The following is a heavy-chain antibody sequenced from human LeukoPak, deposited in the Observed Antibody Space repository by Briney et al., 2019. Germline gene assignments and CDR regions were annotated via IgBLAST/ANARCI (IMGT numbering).Heavy chain of an antibody. J-gene: IGHJ4*02. CDR3: ARHNSRGDYLFPLGY. V-gene: IGHV4-61*02. CDR1: GGSISSGSYY. Sequence: SQTLSLTCTVSGGSISSGSYYWSWIRQPAGKGLEWIGRIYTSGSTNYNPSLKSRVTISVDTSKNQFSLKLSSVTAADTAVYYCARHNSRGDYLFPLGYWGQGTLVTVSS. D-gene: IGHD4-17*01. CDR2: IYTSGST.